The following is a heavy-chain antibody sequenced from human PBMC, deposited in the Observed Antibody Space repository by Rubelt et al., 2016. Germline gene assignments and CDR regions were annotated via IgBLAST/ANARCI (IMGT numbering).Heavy chain of an antibody. CDR3: ARGDYYESSGYFADAFDI. V-gene: IGHV3-21*04. D-gene: IGHD3-22*01. Sequence: SISSSSSYIYYADSVKGRFTISRDNAKNSLYLQMNSLRPEDTAVYYCARGDYYESSGYFADAFDIWGQGTMVTVSS. J-gene: IGHJ3*02. CDR2: ISSSSSYI.